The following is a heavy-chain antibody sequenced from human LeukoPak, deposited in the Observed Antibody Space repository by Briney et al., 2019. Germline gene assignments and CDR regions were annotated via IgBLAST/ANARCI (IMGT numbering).Heavy chain of an antibody. J-gene: IGHJ4*02. CDR1: GGSISSSSYY. CDR2: IYYSGST. V-gene: IGHV4-39*01. Sequence: SETLSLTCTVSGGSISSSSYYWGWIRQPPGKGLEWIGSIYYSGSTYYNPSLKSRVTISVDTSKNQFSLKLSSVTAADTAVYYCARAFGGVVNDWGQGTLVTVSS. D-gene: IGHD3-3*01. CDR3: ARAFGGVVND.